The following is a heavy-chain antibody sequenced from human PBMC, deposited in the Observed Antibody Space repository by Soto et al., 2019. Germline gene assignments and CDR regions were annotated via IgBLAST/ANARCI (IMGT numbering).Heavy chain of an antibody. V-gene: IGHV4-31*03. D-gene: IGHD2-2*01. J-gene: IGHJ4*02. CDR3: ARIGNPDASLYFDY. Sequence: QVQLQESGPGLVKPSQTLSLTCTVSGGSISIGVYYWNWIRQHPGKGLEWIGDTYHTGSTYYNPSLESRVTISVDPSKNQFSLKLSSVTAADTAVYYCARIGNPDASLYFDYWGQGTLVTVSS. CDR1: GGSISIGVYY. CDR2: TYHTGST.